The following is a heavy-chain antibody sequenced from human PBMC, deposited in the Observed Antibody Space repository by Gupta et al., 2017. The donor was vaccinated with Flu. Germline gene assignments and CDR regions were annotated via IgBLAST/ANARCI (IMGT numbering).Heavy chain of an antibody. Sequence: QVQLQQWGAGLLMPSETLSLTCAVYGGSFSGYYWSWIRQPPGKGLEWIGEINHSGSTNYNPSLKSRVTLSVDTSKIQFSLKLSSVTAADTAVYYCARGTTVVTGPFDYWGQGTLVTVSS. CDR3: ARGTTVVTGPFDY. CDR2: INHSGST. CDR1: GGSFSGYY. D-gene: IGHD4-23*01. V-gene: IGHV4-34*01. J-gene: IGHJ4*02.